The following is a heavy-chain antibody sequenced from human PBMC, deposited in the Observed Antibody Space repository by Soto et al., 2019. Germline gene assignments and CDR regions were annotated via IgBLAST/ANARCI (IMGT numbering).Heavy chain of an antibody. V-gene: IGHV4-59*01. CDR3: ARYNSYAIDY. CDR2: IHYSGTT. J-gene: IGHJ4*02. D-gene: IGHD2-8*01. Sequence: SETLSLTCTVSVTSISSYYWSWIRQPPGKGLEWIANIHYSGTTNYNPSLASRVTLSVDTSKNQFSLKMTSVTAADRAMYFCARYNSYAIDYWGRGTLVTVSS. CDR1: VTSISSYY.